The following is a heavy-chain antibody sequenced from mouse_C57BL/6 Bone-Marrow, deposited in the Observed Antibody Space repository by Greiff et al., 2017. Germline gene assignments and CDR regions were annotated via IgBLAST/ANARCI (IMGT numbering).Heavy chain of an antibody. V-gene: IGHV1-53*01. D-gene: IGHD2-13*01. CDR1: GYTFTSYW. J-gene: IGHJ4*01. Sequence: QVQLQQPGTELVKPGASVKLSCKASGYTFTSYWMHWVKQRPGQGLEWIGNINPSNGGTNYNEKFKSKATLTVDKSSSTAYMQLSSLTSEDSAVYYCARSRRDYFYYYAMDYWGQGTSVTVSS. CDR3: ARSRRDYFYYYAMDY. CDR2: INPSNGGT.